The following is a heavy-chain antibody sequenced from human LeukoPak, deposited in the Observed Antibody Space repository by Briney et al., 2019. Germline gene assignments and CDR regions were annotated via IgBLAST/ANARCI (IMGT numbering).Heavy chain of an antibody. V-gene: IGHV3-7*04. CDR3: ARGEYYYDGGY. D-gene: IGHD3-22*01. CDR2: IKQDGSEK. J-gene: IGHJ4*02. CDR1: GFTVSSNW. Sequence: GGCLRLSFAASGFTVSSNWMGCARPDPGKGLEWVANIKQDGSEKYYVDSVKGRFTISRDNAKHSLLLQMTRLRVEETAVYYCARGEYYYDGGYWGQGTLVTVSS.